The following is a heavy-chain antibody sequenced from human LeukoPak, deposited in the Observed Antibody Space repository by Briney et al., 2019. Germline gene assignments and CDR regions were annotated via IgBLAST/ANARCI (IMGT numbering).Heavy chain of an antibody. V-gene: IGHV1-18*01. J-gene: IGHJ4*02. CDR1: GYTCTSYG. CDR2: ISAYNGNT. D-gene: IGHD5-12*01. CDR3: ASVTAENSGYDLDY. Sequence: ASVKVSCKASGYTCTSYGISGVRQAPGQGLEWMVGISAYNGNTNYAQKLQGRVTMTTDTSTSTAYMELRSLRSDDTAVYYCASVTAENSGYDLDYWGQGTLVTVSS.